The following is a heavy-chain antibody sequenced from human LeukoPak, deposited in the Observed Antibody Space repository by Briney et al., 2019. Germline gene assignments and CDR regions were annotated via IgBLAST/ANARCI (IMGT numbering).Heavy chain of an antibody. V-gene: IGHV4/OR15-8*01. J-gene: IGHJ4*02. CDR2: IHHDGRI. D-gene: IGHD3-16*02. Sequence: SETLSLTCDVSGGSIDSTNWWNWVRQPPGKGPEWIGEIHHDGRINYNPSLKSRVTLSVDKSKNQFSLRLNSVTAADTAMYYCARSHDHLWGNYPDYWGQGTLVTVSS. CDR1: GGSIDSTNW. CDR3: ARSHDHLWGNYPDY.